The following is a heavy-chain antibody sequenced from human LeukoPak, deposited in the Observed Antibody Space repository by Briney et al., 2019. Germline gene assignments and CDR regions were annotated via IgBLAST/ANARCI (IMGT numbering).Heavy chain of an antibody. J-gene: IGHJ4*02. V-gene: IGHV3-21*04. CDR1: GFTFSSYS. Sequence: GGSLRLSCAASGFTFSSYSMNWVRQAPGKGLEWVSSISSSSSYIYYADSVKGRFTISRDNAKNSLYLQMNSLRAEDTALYYCARDVRIGGYGHGYWGQGTLVTVSS. CDR2: ISSSSSYI. CDR3: ARDVRIGGYGHGY. D-gene: IGHD5-18*01.